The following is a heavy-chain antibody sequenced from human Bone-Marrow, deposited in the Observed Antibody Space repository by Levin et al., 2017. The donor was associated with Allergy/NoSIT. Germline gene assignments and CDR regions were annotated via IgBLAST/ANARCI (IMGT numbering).Heavy chain of an antibody. CDR2: IYYSGST. CDR1: GGSISSSSYY. J-gene: IGHJ2*01. CDR3: ARHYIKGSSSSNWYFDL. D-gene: IGHD6-6*01. V-gene: IGHV4-39*01. Sequence: PSETLSLTCTVSGGSISSSSYYWGWIRQPPGKGLEWIGSIYYSGSTCYNPSLKSRVTISVDTSKNQFSLKLSSVTAADTAVYYCARHYIKGSSSSNWYFDLWGRGTLVTVSS.